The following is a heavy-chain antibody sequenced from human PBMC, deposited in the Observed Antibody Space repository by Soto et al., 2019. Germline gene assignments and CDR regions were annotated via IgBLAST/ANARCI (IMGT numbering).Heavy chain of an antibody. D-gene: IGHD4-17*01. Sequence: GGSLRLSCAASGFTFSSYAMSWVRQAPGKGLEWVSAISGSGASTYYADSVKGRFTISRDNSKNTLYLQMNSLRAEDPAVYYCAKDGNGAPFPPNYGAWGQGTLVTVSS. CDR2: ISGSGAST. V-gene: IGHV3-23*01. J-gene: IGHJ4*02. CDR3: AKDGNGAPFPPNYGA. CDR1: GFTFSSYA.